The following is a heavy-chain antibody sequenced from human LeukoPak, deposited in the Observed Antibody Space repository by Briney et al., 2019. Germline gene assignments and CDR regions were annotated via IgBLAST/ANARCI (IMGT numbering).Heavy chain of an antibody. V-gene: IGHV3-21*01. CDR2: ISSSSSYI. CDR3: ARVKGKDIVATTSDDY. CDR1: GFTFSSYS. D-gene: IGHD5-12*01. Sequence: GGSLRLSCAASGFTFSSYSMNWVRQAPGKGLEWVSSISSSSSYIHYADSVKGRFTISRDNAKNSLYLQMNSLRAEDTAVYYCARVKGKDIVATTSDDYWGQGTLVTVSS. J-gene: IGHJ4*02.